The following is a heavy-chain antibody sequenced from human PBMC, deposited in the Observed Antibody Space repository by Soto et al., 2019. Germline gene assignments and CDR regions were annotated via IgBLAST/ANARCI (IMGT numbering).Heavy chain of an antibody. V-gene: IGHV4-59*01. J-gene: IGHJ6*03. Sequence: SETLSLTCTVSGGSISSYYWSWIRQPPGKGLEWIGYIYYSGSTNYNPSLKSRVTISVDTSKNQFSLKLSSVTAADTAVYYCARAVFGVVMVNYYYYMDVWGKGTTVTVSS. CDR3: ARAVFGVVMVNYYYYMDV. CDR1: GGSISSYY. D-gene: IGHD3-3*01. CDR2: IYYSGST.